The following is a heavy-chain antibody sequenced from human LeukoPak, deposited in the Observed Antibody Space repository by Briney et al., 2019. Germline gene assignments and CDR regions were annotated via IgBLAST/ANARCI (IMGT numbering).Heavy chain of an antibody. CDR1: GFTVSSNY. J-gene: IGHJ4*02. CDR2: IYSGGNT. D-gene: IGHD6-13*01. V-gene: IGHV3-66*01. Sequence: GGSLRLSCAASGFTVSSNYMSWVRQAPGKGLEWVSVIYSGGNTYYADSVKGRFTISRDNSKNTLYLQMSSLRVEDTAVYYCASGYSNSWYSADFGYWGQGTLVTVSS. CDR3: ASGYSNSWYSADFGY.